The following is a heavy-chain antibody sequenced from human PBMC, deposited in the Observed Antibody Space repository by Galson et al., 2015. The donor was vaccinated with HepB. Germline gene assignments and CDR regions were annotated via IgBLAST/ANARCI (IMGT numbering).Heavy chain of an antibody. CDR3: VQAPQVNLAFC. CDR1: KFGVGTSP. V-gene: IGHV3-53*01. J-gene: IGHJ4*01. CDR2: CYVDAST. Sequence: SLRLACAGAKFGVGTSPRSEVHQAPGGPLEWVSICYVDASTLYSDSVTGRFIISRDISRNSLHLQMRSLRADDTALYYCVQAPQVNLAFCWGQGTLVTVSS. D-gene: IGHD3-3*02.